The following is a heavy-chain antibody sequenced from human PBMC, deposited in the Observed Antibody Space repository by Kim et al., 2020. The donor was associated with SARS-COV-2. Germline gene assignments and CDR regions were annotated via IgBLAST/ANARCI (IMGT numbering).Heavy chain of an antibody. V-gene: IGHV6-1*01. Sequence: SQTLSLTCAISGDSVSSNSAAWNWIRQSPSRGLEWLGRTYYRSKWYNDYAVSVKSRITINPDTSKNQFSLQLNSVTPEDTAVYYCARDRGRTYYDILMARVNTGYYYYGMDVWGQGTTVTVSS. CDR3: ARDRGRTYYDILMARVNTGYYYYGMDV. J-gene: IGHJ6*02. D-gene: IGHD3-9*01. CDR2: TYYRSKWYN. CDR1: GDSVSSNSAA.